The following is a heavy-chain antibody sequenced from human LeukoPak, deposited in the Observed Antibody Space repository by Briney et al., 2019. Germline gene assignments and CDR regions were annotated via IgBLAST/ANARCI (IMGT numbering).Heavy chain of an antibody. V-gene: IGHV3-33*06. CDR2: IWYDGSNK. CDR3: AKAEYVAAAGHFDY. Sequence: GGSLRLSCAASGFTFSSYGMPWVRQAPGKGLEWVAVIWYDGSNKYYADSVKGRFTISRDNSKNTLYLQMNSLRAEDTAVYYCAKAEYVAAAGHFDYWGQGTLVTVSS. D-gene: IGHD6-13*01. CDR1: GFTFSSYG. J-gene: IGHJ4*02.